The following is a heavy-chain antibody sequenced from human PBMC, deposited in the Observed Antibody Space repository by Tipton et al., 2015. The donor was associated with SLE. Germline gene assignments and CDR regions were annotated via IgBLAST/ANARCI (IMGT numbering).Heavy chain of an antibody. D-gene: IGHD2-2*01. V-gene: IGHV3-21*01. CDR1: GFTFRTHS. CDR2: ISSSGTDI. J-gene: IGHJ6*02. CDR3: ARSRFYYYAMDV. Sequence: SLRLSCAASGFTFRTHSMNWVRQAPGKGLEWVSSISSSGTDIHYADSVSGRFTISRDNADNSLSLQMSSLRAEDTAVYYCARSRFYYYAMDVWGQGTTVTVSS.